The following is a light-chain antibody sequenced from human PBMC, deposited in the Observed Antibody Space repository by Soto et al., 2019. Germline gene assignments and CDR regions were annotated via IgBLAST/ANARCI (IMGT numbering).Light chain of an antibody. J-gene: IGKJ5*01. CDR3: QQYYSTPIT. Sequence: VLTQSPLSLSVTLGQPASISCGSSRSLVHSDGNIYLIWYQQKPGQPPKLLIYWASTRESGVPDRFSGSGSGTDFTLTISSLQAEDVAVYYCQQYYSTPITFGQGTRLEIK. CDR1: RSLVHSDGNIY. CDR2: WAS. V-gene: IGKV4-1*01.